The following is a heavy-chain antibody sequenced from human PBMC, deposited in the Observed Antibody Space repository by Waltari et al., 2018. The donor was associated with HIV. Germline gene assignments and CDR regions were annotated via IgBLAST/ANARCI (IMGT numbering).Heavy chain of an antibody. D-gene: IGHD4-17*01. V-gene: IGHV3-23*01. CDR2: ISGIGYSM. Sequence: EVQLLESGGGLVQTGGSLRLSCAASGFTFSSHAMSWVRQAPGKGLEWVSIISGIGYSMNYADSAKGHFTISRDNSKNVLYLQMNSLRVVDTAIYYCVRHPYSDYSLVWVDSWGQGTLVSVSS. CDR3: VRHPYSDYSLVWVDS. CDR1: GFTFSSHA. J-gene: IGHJ5*01.